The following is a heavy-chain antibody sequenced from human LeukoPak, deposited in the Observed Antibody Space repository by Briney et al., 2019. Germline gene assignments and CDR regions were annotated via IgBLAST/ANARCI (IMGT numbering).Heavy chain of an antibody. CDR3: ARGQKYRSGYTVTELGSGYFDY. CDR2: IYNGGII. D-gene: IGHD5-18*01. Sequence: SETLSLTCTVSGDSISRYYWSWIRQPAGKGLEWIGRIYNGGIITYNPSLKSRVTMSIDTSNNQFSLRLSSVTAADTAVYYCARGQKYRSGYTVTELGSGYFDYWGQGTLVTVSS. CDR1: GDSISRYY. J-gene: IGHJ4*02. V-gene: IGHV4-4*07.